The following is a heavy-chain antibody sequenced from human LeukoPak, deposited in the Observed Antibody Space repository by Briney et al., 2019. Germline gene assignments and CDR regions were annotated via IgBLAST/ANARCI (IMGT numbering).Heavy chain of an antibody. J-gene: IGHJ4*02. CDR2: IKQDGSEK. D-gene: IGHD6-13*01. CDR1: GFTFSSYW. V-gene: IGHV3-7*01. Sequence: GGSLRLSCAASGFTFSSYWMSWVRQAPGKGLEWVANIKQDGSEKYYVDSVKGRFTISRDNAKNSLYLQMNSLRAEDTAVYYCARARAHSSSWQYGPLDYWGQGTLVTVSS. CDR3: ARARAHSSSWQYGPLDY.